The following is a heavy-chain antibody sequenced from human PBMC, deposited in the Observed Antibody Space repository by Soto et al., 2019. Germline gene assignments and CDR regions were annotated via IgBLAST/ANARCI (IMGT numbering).Heavy chain of an antibody. CDR3: AHRRSYCSGGSCYSGFDY. J-gene: IGHJ4*02. CDR2: IYWDDDK. V-gene: IGHV2-5*02. CDR1: GFSLSTSGVG. D-gene: IGHD2-15*01. Sequence: QITLKESGPTLVKPTQTRTLTCTFSGFSLSTSGVGVGWIRQPPGKALEWLALIYWDDDKRYSPSLKSRLTITTDTSKNRVVLTMTNMDPVDTATYYCAHRRSYCSGGSCYSGFDYWGQGTLVTVSS.